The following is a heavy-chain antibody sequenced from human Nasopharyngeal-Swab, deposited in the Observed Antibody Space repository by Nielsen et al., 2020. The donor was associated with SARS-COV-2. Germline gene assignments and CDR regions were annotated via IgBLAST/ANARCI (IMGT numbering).Heavy chain of an antibody. Sequence: GESLKISCAASGFTFSSYGMHWVRQAPGKGLEWVAVIWYDGSNKYYADSVKGRFTISRDNSKNTLYLQMNSLRAEDTAVYYCARDEAVVQLSYYGMDVWGQGTTVTVSS. CDR2: IWYDGSNK. J-gene: IGHJ6*02. V-gene: IGHV3-33*01. D-gene: IGHD6-19*01. CDR3: ARDEAVVQLSYYGMDV. CDR1: GFTFSSYG.